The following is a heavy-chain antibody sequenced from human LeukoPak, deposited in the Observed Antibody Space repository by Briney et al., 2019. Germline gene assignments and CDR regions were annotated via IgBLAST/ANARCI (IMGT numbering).Heavy chain of an antibody. D-gene: IGHD3-22*01. CDR3: ARDAETYYYDSSGYIGLRYFDY. CDR2: IYYSGST. CDR1: GGSISSGGYY. J-gene: IGHJ4*02. V-gene: IGHV4-31*03. Sequence: SQTLSLTCTVSGGSISSGGYYWSWIRQHPGKGREWIGYIYYSGSTYYNPSLKSRVTISVDTSKNQFSLKLSSVTAADTAVYYCARDAETYYYDSSGYIGLRYFDYWGQGTLVTVSS.